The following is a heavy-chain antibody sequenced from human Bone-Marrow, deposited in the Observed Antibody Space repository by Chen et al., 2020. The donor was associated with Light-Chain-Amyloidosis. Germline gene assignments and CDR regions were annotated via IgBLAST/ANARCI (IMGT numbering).Heavy chain of an antibody. Sequence: QVQLQQWGAGLLRPSETLPLTCAVYGGSFSDYYWSWIRQSPGKGLEWIGEIKNSGSTKYNPSLKSRVSMSLDTSKNQFSLKLSSVTAADTAIYYCAKSLYCGGDCAWGQGTLVTVSS. J-gene: IGHJ5*02. V-gene: IGHV4-34*02. D-gene: IGHD2-21*02. CDR3: AKSLYCGGDCA. CDR2: IKNSGST. CDR1: GGSFSDYY.